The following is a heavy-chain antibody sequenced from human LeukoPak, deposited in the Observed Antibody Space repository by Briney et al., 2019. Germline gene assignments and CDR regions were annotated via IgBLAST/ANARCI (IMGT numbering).Heavy chain of an antibody. V-gene: IGHV3-23*01. Sequence: GGSLRLSCAASGFTFSSYGMSWVRQAPGKGLEWVSAISGSGGSTYYADSVKGRFTISRDNSKNTLYLQMNSLRAEDTAVYYCAKAHCSGGSCYPMKFDYWGQGTLVTVSS. CDR2: ISGSGGST. J-gene: IGHJ4*02. CDR3: AKAHCSGGSCYPMKFDY. D-gene: IGHD2-15*01. CDR1: GFTFSSYG.